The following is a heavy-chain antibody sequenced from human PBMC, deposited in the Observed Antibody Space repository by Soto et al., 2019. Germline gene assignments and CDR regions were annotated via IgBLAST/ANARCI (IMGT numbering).Heavy chain of an antibody. Sequence: HPGGSLRLSCAVSGFNVMSYWMSWVRQAPGKGLEWVASIKDDGSEIYYLQSVRGRFTISRDSAGSALHLAMNYMSAEDTGVYFCARDIGFDYVNWGQGTLVTVSS. CDR2: IKDDGSEI. D-gene: IGHD5-12*01. J-gene: IGHJ4*02. CDR1: GFNVMSYW. CDR3: ARDIGFDYVN. V-gene: IGHV3-7*01.